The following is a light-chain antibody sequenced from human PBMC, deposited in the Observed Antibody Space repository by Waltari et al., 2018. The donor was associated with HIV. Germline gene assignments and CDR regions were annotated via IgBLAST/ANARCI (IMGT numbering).Light chain of an antibody. J-gene: IGLJ3*02. CDR3: QSYDSSLSGWV. CDR2: GNR. V-gene: IGLV1-40*01. Sequence: QSVLTQPPSVSGAPGQRVTISCTGSGSNIGAGFDVHWYQQLPGTAPKLLIFGNRKRPSGAPDRFSGSRSGTSASLAITGLHTEDEADYYCQSYDSSLSGWVFGGGTKLTVL. CDR1: GSNIGAGFD.